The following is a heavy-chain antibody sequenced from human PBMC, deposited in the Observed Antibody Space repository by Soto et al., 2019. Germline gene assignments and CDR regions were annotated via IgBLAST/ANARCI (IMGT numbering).Heavy chain of an antibody. D-gene: IGHD6-19*01. CDR3: AKVFLLDSSGWYFDY. CDR2: ISYDGSNK. J-gene: IGHJ4*02. Sequence: GGSLRLSCAASGFTFSSYGMHWVRQAPGKGLEWVAVISYDGSNKYYADSVKGRFTISRDNSKNTLYLQMNSLRAEDTAVYYCAKVFLLDSSGWYFDYWGQGTLVTVSS. CDR1: GFTFSSYG. V-gene: IGHV3-30*18.